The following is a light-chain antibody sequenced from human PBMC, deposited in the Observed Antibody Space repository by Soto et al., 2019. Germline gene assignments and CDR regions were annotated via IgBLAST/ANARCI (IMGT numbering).Light chain of an antibody. V-gene: IGKV1-39*01. Sequence: DIQMTQSPSSLSASVGHRVTITCRASQTILTYLNGYQQKPGKAPKLLIYAASSLQSGVPSRFSGGGSATDFTLAISSLQTEDFATYYCQQSFSTTWTFGHGTKVEIK. CDR3: QQSFSTTWT. CDR1: QTILTY. CDR2: AAS. J-gene: IGKJ1*01.